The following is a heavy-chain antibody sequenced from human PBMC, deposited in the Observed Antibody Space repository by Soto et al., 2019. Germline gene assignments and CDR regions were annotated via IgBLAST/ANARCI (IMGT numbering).Heavy chain of an antibody. J-gene: IGHJ5*02. CDR2: VSNSGTST. Sequence: EVQLLESGGCLAQPGESLTLSCAASGFMFNGYAMSWVRQAPGKGLEWVSAVSNSGTSTSYADSVKGRFTISRDNSKNTLYLQMRSLGAEDTALYYCVKDLAASGWFDPWGQGTLVIVSS. V-gene: IGHV3-23*01. D-gene: IGHD2-15*01. CDR3: VKDLAASGWFDP. CDR1: GFMFNGYA.